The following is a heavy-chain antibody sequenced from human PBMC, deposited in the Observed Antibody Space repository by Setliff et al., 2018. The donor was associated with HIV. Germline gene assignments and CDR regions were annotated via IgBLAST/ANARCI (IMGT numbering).Heavy chain of an antibody. Sequence: LRLSCEASGFTFGDFCMNWVRQAPGKGLEWVSYISSQRTTIFYSDSVKGRFTISRDNDKNLLFLHMNGLRADDTAVYYCARGPTTVTNYYYYYMDVWGKGTTVTVSS. CDR2: ISSQRTTI. J-gene: IGHJ6*03. CDR3: ARGPTTVTNYYYYYMDV. D-gene: IGHD4-17*01. CDR1: GFTFGDFC. V-gene: IGHV3-48*01.